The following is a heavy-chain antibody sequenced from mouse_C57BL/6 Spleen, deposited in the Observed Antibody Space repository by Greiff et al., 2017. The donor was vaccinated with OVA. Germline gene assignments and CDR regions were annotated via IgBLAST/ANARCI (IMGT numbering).Heavy chain of an antibody. CDR1: GYTFTSYW. J-gene: IGHJ4*01. CDR3: AMDY. Sequence: VQLQQSGAELVKPGASVKLSCKASGYTFTSYWMQWVKQRPGQGLEWIGEIDPSDSYTNYNQKFKGKATLTVDTSSSTAYMQLSSLTSEDSAVYYCAMDYWGQGTSVTVSS. V-gene: IGHV1-50*01. CDR2: IDPSDSYT.